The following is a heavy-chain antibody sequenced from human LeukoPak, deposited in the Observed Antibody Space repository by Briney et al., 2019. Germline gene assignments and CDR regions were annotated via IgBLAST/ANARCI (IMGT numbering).Heavy chain of an antibody. CDR3: AKDIKKGENYDFLSRYTHGFDY. D-gene: IGHD3-3*01. CDR2: IRYDGSNK. J-gene: IGHJ4*02. CDR1: GFTFSSYG. Sequence: GGSLRLSCAASGFTFSSYGMHWVRQAPGKGLEWVALIRYDGSNKYYADSVKGRFTISRDNSKNTLYLQMNSLRAEDTAVYYCAKDIKKGENYDFLSRYTHGFDYWGQGTLVTVSS. V-gene: IGHV3-30*02.